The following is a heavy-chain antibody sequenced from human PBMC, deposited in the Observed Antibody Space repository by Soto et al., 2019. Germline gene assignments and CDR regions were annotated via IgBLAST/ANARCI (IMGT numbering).Heavy chain of an antibody. J-gene: IGHJ5*02. CDR1: GFPFSXXX. Sequence: GSLRLSCAAFGFPFSXXXXXXVRQAPGKGLEWVSSISGSGGSTYYADSVKGRFTISRDNSKDTLYLQMNSLRAEDTAVYYCAASAAAATRGWFDPWGQGTLVTVSS. CDR2: ISGSGGST. V-gene: IGHV3-23*01. D-gene: IGHD6-13*01. CDR3: AASAAAATRGWFDP.